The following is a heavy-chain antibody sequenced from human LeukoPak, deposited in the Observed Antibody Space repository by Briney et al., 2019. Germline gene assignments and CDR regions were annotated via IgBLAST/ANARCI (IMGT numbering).Heavy chain of an antibody. CDR3: ARGRDGYNTLFDY. D-gene: IGHD5-24*01. Sequence: PSETLSLTCTVSGYSISSGYYWSWIRQHPGKGLEWIGYIYYSGSTHYNPSLKSRVTISVDTSKNQFSLKLSSVTAADTAVYYCARGRDGYNTLFDYWGQGTLVTVSS. V-gene: IGHV4-31*03. J-gene: IGHJ4*02. CDR1: GYSISSGYY. CDR2: IYYSGST.